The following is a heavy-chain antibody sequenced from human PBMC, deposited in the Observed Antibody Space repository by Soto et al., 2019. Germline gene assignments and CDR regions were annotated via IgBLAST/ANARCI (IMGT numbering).Heavy chain of an antibody. CDR2: ISGSGSST. CDR1: GFTFSTYA. Sequence: PGGSLRLSCAASGFTFSTYAMSWVRQAPGKGLEWVSAISGSGSSTYYADSVKGRFTISRDNSKNTLYLQMNSLRAEDTAVYYCEKRDPNSGSYAGLDYWGQGIQVTVSS. V-gene: IGHV3-23*01. D-gene: IGHD1-26*01. J-gene: IGHJ4*02. CDR3: EKRDPNSGSYAGLDY.